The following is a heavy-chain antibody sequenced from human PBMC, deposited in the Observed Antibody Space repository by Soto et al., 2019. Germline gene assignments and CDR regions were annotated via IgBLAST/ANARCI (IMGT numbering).Heavy chain of an antibody. Sequence: GGSLRLSCAASGFTFSSYGIHWVRQAPGKGLEWVAVISHDGSDKYYADSVKGRFSISRDNSKNTLYLQMYTLRAEDTAVYYCAKMRSSWYIYYDMDVWGQGTTVTVSS. J-gene: IGHJ6*02. CDR1: GFTFSSYG. D-gene: IGHD6-13*01. V-gene: IGHV3-30*18. CDR2: ISHDGSDK. CDR3: AKMRSSWYIYYDMDV.